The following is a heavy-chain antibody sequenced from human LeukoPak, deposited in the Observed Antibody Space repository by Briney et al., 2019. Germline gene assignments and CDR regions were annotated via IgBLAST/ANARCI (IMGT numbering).Heavy chain of an antibody. CDR3: ARGTYGYYMDV. Sequence: SETLSLTCSGSNYSISNSLYWGWLRQPPGKGLEWIGSIYRSGSAFYNPSLKSRVTISLDTSKNQFSLKLSSVTAADTAVYFCARGTYGYYMDVWGKGTTVTVSS. J-gene: IGHJ6*03. CDR2: IYRSGSA. D-gene: IGHD4-17*01. CDR1: NYSISNSLY. V-gene: IGHV4-38-2*02.